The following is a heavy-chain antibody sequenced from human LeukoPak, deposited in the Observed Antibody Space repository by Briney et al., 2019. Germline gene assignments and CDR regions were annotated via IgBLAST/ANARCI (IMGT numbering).Heavy chain of an antibody. V-gene: IGHV3-48*03. D-gene: IGHD6-6*01. CDR3: ASSYSSSSYFDY. CDR2: ISSSGSTI. CDR1: GFTFSSYE. J-gene: IGHJ4*02. Sequence: GGSLRLSCAASGFTFSSYEMNWVRQAPGKGLEWVSYISSSGSTIYYADSVKGRFAISRDNAKNSLYLQMNSLRAEDTAVYYCASSYSSSSYFDYWGQGTLVTVSS.